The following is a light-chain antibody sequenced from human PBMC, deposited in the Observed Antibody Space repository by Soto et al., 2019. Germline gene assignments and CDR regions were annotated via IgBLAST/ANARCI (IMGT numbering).Light chain of an antibody. CDR1: QSVSSN. CDR2: GAS. V-gene: IGKV3-15*01. CDR3: QQYNNWPSWT. J-gene: IGKJ1*01. Sequence: EIVLTQSPATLSLSPGERATLYCRASQSVSSNLAWYQQKPGQAPRLLIYGASTRATGIPARFSGSGSGTEFTLTISSLQSEDFAVYYCQQYNNWPSWTFGQGTKV.